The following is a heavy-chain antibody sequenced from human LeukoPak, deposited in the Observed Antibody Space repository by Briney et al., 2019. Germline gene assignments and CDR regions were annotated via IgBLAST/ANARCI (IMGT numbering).Heavy chain of an antibody. D-gene: IGHD2-21*02. J-gene: IGHJ4*02. CDR1: GGSLSGYY. V-gene: IGHV4-59*01. CDR3: ARFAYCGGHCWYYFDY. Sequence: SETLSLTCSFSGGSLSGYYWSWIRQPPGKGLEWVGYIYSSGSTNYNPSLKSRVTISVDTSKNQFSLKLSSVTAADTAVYYCARFAYCGGHCWYYFDYWGQGSLVTVSS. CDR2: IYSSGST.